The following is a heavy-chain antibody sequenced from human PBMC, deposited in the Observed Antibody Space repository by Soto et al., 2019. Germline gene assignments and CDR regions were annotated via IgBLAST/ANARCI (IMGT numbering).Heavy chain of an antibody. CDR3: ATDYRAACGGSCYYFDY. D-gene: IGHD2-15*01. Sequence: QVHLVQSGAEVKKPGASVKVSCKASGYTFSSYGISWVRQAPGQGLEWMGWISAANGDTNSAPKFQGRVTMTTDTSTSTAYMELRILRSDDTALYYGATDYRAACGGSCYYFDYWGQGALVTVSA. CDR2: ISAANGDT. J-gene: IGHJ4*02. CDR1: GYTFSSYG. V-gene: IGHV1-18*01.